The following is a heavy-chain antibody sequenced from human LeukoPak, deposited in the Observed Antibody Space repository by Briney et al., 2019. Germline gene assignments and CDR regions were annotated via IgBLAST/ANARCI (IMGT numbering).Heavy chain of an antibody. D-gene: IGHD6-13*01. Sequence: GRSLRLSCAASGFTFSNYGMSGVRQAPGKGLEWVAHIREDGSEKYYLDSVKGRFTISRDNAKNSLYLQMNSLRAEDTAVYYCARDLSSWYHTDYYYYYMHVWGKGTTVTVSS. CDR3: ARDLSSWYHTDYYYYYMHV. CDR1: GFTFSNYG. J-gene: IGHJ6*03. CDR2: IREDGSEK. V-gene: IGHV3-7*01.